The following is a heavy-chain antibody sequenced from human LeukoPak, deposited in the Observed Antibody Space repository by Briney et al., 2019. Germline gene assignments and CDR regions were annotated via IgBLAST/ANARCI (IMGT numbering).Heavy chain of an antibody. D-gene: IGHD3-3*01. Sequence: PGGSLRLSCAASGFIFDDYAMHWVRQAPGXXXEWVSGIHWNSGSMGYADSVKGRFTISRDNAKNSLYLQMNNLRAEDTALYYCAKGSNYDFWSGYYFDYWGQGALVTVSS. CDR3: AKGSNYDFWSGYYFDY. CDR2: IHWNSGSM. V-gene: IGHV3-9*01. J-gene: IGHJ4*02. CDR1: GFIFDDYA.